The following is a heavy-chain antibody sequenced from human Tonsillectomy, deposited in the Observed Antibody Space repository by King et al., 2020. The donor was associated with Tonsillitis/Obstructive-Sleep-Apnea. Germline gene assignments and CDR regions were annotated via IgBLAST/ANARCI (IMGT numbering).Heavy chain of an antibody. J-gene: IGHJ4*02. CDR3: ARDPLSTSVGVVSMSSGDCLDC. CDR2: ISSSSSTI. Sequence: VQLVESGGGLVQPGGSLRLSCAASGFTFSSYSMNWVRQAPGKGLEWVSYISSSSSTIYYADSVKGRFTISRDNAKNSLYLQMNSLRDEDTAVYYCARDPLSTSVGVVSMSSGDCLDCWGRGALVAVSS. D-gene: IGHD3-3*01. V-gene: IGHV3-48*02. CDR1: GFTFSSYS.